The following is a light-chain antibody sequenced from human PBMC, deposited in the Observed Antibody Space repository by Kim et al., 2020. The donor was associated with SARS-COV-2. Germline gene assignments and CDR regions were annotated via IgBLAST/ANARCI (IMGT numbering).Light chain of an antibody. CDR3: QQYYNTSLT. CDR1: HNIGRW. J-gene: IGKJ4*01. Sequence: GDRVTIPCRASHNIGRWLAWHQQRPGRAPKLLISDASSLEGGVPSRFSGSGSGTEFTLTIISLQPDDFATYYCQQYYNTSLTFGGGTKV. CDR2: DAS. V-gene: IGKV1-5*01.